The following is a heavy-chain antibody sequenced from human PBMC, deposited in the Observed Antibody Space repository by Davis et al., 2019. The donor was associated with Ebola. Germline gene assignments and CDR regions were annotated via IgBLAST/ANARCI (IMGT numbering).Heavy chain of an antibody. D-gene: IGHD2-21*02. V-gene: IGHV3-73*01. CDR2: IRSKANSYAT. Sequence: ESLKISCAASGFTFSGSAMHWVRQASGKGLEWVGRIRSKANSYATAYAASVKGRFTISRDDSKNTAYLQMNSLKTEDTAVYYCSVTYGSDYWGQGTLVTVSS. J-gene: IGHJ4*02. CDR1: GFTFSGSA. CDR3: SVTYGSDY.